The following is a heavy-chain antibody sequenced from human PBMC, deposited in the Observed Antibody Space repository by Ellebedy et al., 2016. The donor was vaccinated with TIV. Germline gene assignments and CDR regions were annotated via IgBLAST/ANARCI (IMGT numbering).Heavy chain of an antibody. CDR1: GYSFPTYW. J-gene: IGHJ5*01. CDR2: IDPTDSYT. CDR3: ARHRLRYFDWFKS. D-gene: IGHD3-9*01. Sequence: PGGSLRLSCKGSGYSFPTYWISWVRQMPGQGLEWMGKIDPTDSYTNYSPSFQGHVTISVDRSIGTAYLQWGSLKASDTAMYYCARHRLRYFDWFKSWGQGTLVTVSS. V-gene: IGHV5-10-1*01.